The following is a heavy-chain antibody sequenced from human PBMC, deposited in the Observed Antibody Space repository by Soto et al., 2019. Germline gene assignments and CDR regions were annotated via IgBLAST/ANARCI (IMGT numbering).Heavy chain of an antibody. Sequence: SETLSLTCTVSGGSIISYYWSWIRQPPGKGLEWIGYIYYSGSTNYNPSLKSRVTISVDTSKNQFSLKLSSVTAADTAVYYCARRYGYSFDYWGQGTLVTVSS. D-gene: IGHD1-1*01. CDR2: IYYSGST. J-gene: IGHJ4*02. V-gene: IGHV4-59*08. CDR1: GGSIISYY. CDR3: ARRYGYSFDY.